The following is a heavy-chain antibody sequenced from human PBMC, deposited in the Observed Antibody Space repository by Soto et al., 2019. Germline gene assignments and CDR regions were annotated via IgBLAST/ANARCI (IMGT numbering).Heavy chain of an antibody. CDR2: ISSSSSYI. Sequence: GGSLRLSCAASGFTFSSYSMNWVRQAPGKWLEWVSSISSSSSYIYNADSLKGRFTISRDNAKNSLYLQMNSLRAEDTAVYYCARGGYCSSTSCYLGDEDAFDIWGQGXMVTV. J-gene: IGHJ3*02. V-gene: IGHV3-21*01. CDR3: ARGGYCSSTSCYLGDEDAFDI. CDR1: GFTFSSYS. D-gene: IGHD2-2*01.